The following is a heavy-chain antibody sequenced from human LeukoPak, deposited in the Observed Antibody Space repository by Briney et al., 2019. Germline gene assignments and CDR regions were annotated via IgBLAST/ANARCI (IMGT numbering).Heavy chain of an antibody. CDR2: IYYSGST. Sequence: SETLSLTCTVSGGSISSSSYYWGWIRQPPGKGPEWIGRIYYSGSTNYNPSLKSRVTISLDTSKNQFSLKLTSVTAADTAVYYCARVPGDPRLGAHYGMDVWGQGTTVTVSS. V-gene: IGHV4-39*07. CDR1: GGSISSSSYY. J-gene: IGHJ6*02. D-gene: IGHD3-16*01. CDR3: ARVPGDPRLGAHYGMDV.